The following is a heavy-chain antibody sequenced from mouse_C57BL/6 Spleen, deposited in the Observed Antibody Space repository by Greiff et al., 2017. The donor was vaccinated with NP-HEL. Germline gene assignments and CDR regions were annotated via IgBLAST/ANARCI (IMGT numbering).Heavy chain of an antibody. CDR2: IDPETGGT. CDR3: TNYYYYAMDY. J-gene: IGHJ4*01. Sequence: QVQLQQSGAELVRPGASVTLSCKASGYTFTDYEMHWVKQTPVHGLEWIGAIDPETGGTTYNQKFKGKAILTADKSSSTAYMELRSLTSEDSAVDYCTNYYYYAMDYGGQGTSVTVSS. CDR1: GYTFTDYE. D-gene: IGHD1-1*01. V-gene: IGHV1-15*01.